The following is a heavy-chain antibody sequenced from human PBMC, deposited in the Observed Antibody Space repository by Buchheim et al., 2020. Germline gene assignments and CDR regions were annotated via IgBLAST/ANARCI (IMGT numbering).Heavy chain of an antibody. V-gene: IGHV3-48*02. CDR1: GFIFSNSN. D-gene: IGHD3-3*01. J-gene: IGHJ4*02. CDR3: AKDRYYDFWSGYSC. Sequence: EVQLVESGGGLVQPGGSLRLSCAASGFIFSNSNMNWVRQAPGKGLEWVSYIRNSGTTIYYADSVKGRFTIFRDHAKNLLYLQMNSLRDEDTAVYYCAKDRYYDFWSGYSCWGQGTL. CDR2: IRNSGTTI.